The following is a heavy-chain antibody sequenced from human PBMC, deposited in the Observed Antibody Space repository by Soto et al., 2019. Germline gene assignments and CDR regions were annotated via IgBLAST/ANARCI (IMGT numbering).Heavy chain of an antibody. Sequence: ASVKVSFKASGGTFSSYAISWVRQAPGQGLEWMGGIIPIFGTANYAQKFQGRVTITADESTSTAYMELSSLRSEDTAVYYCARASSGWYKFDYWGQGTLVTVSS. CDR3: ARASSGWYKFDY. J-gene: IGHJ4*02. D-gene: IGHD6-19*01. V-gene: IGHV1-69*13. CDR1: GGTFSSYA. CDR2: IIPIFGTA.